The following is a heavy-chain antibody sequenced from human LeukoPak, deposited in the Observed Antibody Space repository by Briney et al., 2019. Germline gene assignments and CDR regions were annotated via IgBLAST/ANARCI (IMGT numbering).Heavy chain of an antibody. CDR1: GGSISSYY. CDR2: IYYSGST. V-gene: IGHV4-59*01. J-gene: IGHJ3*02. Sequence: SETLSLTCTVSGGSISSYYWSWIRQPPGKGLEWIGYIYYSGSTNYNPSLKSRVTISVDSSKNQFSLKLSSVTAADTAVYYCARFGRGGLLWFGEFPNHDAFDIWGQGTMVTVSS. CDR3: ARFGRGGLLWFGEFPNHDAFDI. D-gene: IGHD3-10*01.